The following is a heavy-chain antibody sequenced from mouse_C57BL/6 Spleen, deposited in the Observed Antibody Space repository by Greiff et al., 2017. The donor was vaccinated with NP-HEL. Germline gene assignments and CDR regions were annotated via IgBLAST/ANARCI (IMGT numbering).Heavy chain of an antibody. CDR3: AIPYGYYYFDY. J-gene: IGHJ2*01. Sequence: QVQLQQPGAELVKPGASVKVSCKASGYTFTSYWMHWVKQRPGQGLGWMGRIHPSDGDTNYNQKFKGKATLTVDKSSSTAYMQLSSLTSEDAAVYYCAIPYGYYYFDYWGQGTTLTVSS. D-gene: IGHD2-14*01. V-gene: IGHV1-74*01. CDR2: IHPSDGDT. CDR1: GYTFTSYW.